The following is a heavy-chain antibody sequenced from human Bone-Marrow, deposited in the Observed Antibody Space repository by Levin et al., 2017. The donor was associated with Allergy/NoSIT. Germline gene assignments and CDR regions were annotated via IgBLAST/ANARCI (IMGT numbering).Heavy chain of an antibody. Sequence: GESLKISCAASGFSFTSYAMIWVRQAPGQGLQWVSAISGSGASTSYTDSVKGRFTISRDNSKNIVYLRMSSLTVEDTAVYFCAKVALAWRYDFFDPWGQGTLVTVSS. CDR2: ISGSGAST. CDR1: GFSFTSYA. D-gene: IGHD2/OR15-2a*01. CDR3: AKVALAWRYDFFDP. V-gene: IGHV3-23*01. J-gene: IGHJ5*02.